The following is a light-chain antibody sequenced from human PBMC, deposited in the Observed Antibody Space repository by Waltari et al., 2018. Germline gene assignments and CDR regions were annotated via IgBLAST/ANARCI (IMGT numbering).Light chain of an antibody. CDR1: NIGNKR. CDR3: QVWDTSSDDYFV. J-gene: IGLJ1*01. Sequence: SYVLTQPPSVSVAPGQTARITCGGDNIGNKRVYWYQQRPGQAPILVVSCDSDRPSGIPGRFSGSNSGNTATLTISRVEAGDEADYYCQVWDTSSDDYFVFGTGTQVTVL. V-gene: IGLV3-21*02. CDR2: CDS.